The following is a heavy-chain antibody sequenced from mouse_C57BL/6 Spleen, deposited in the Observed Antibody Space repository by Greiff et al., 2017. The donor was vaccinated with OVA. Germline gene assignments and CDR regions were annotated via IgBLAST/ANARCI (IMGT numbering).Heavy chain of an antibody. CDR1: GYTFTSYW. J-gene: IGHJ4*01. CDR3: AICYGSSFYAMDY. CDR2: IYPGSGST. Sequence: QVQLQQPGAELVKPGASVKMSCKASGYTFTSYWITWVKQRPGQGLEWIGDIYPGSGSTNYNEKFKSKATLTVDTSSSTAYMQLSSLTSEDSAVYYCAICYGSSFYAMDYWGQGTSVTVSS. D-gene: IGHD1-1*01. V-gene: IGHV1-55*01.